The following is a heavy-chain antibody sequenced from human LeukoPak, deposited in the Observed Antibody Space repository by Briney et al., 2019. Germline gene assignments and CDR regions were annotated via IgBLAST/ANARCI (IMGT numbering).Heavy chain of an antibody. CDR3: ARGYDFWSGIPFDY. Sequence: QPGGSLRLSCAASGFTVSSNYMSWVRQAPGKGLEWVSVIYSGGSTYYADSVKGRFTISRDNSKNTLYLQMNSLRAEDTAVYYCARGYDFWSGIPFDYWGQGTLVTVSS. CDR2: IYSGGST. J-gene: IGHJ4*02. D-gene: IGHD3-3*01. V-gene: IGHV3-66*02. CDR1: GFTVSSNY.